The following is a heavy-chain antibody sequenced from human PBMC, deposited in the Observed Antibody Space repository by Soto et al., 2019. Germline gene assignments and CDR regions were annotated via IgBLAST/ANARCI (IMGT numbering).Heavy chain of an antibody. CDR1: GYSFTRYW. D-gene: IGHD3-10*01. V-gene: IGHV5-51*01. Sequence: GESLKISCKCSGYSFTRYWIGWVRQMPGKGLEWMGIIYPGDSDTRYSPSFQGQVTISADKSISTAYLQWSSLKASDTAMYYCAGGGVRGVITRTRDYYGMDVWGQGTTVTVSS. J-gene: IGHJ6*02. CDR3: AGGGVRGVITRTRDYYGMDV. CDR2: IYPGDSDT.